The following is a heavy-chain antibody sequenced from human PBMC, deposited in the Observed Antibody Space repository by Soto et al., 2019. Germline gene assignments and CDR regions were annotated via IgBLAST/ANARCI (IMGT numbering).Heavy chain of an antibody. Sequence: QVQLVQSGAEVKKPGSSVKVSCKASGGTFSSYAISWVRQAPGQGLEWMGGIIPIFGTANYAQKFQGRVTITADESTSKAYMELSSLRSEDTAVYYCARKLCDDVQYSYGYLEGNSESTLDAFDIWGEGTMDTVSS. V-gene: IGHV1-69*01. CDR2: IIPIFGTA. D-gene: IGHD5-18*01. CDR3: ARKLCDDVQYSYGYLEGNSESTLDAFDI. CDR1: GGTFSSYA. J-gene: IGHJ3*02.